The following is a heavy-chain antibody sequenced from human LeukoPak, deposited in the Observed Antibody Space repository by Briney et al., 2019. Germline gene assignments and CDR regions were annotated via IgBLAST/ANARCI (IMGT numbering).Heavy chain of an antibody. J-gene: IGHJ4*02. CDR3: AKDLGGSATTV. V-gene: IGHV3-9*01. D-gene: IGHD2-2*01. CDR1: GFTFEDHV. CDR2: ISWSGDRM. Sequence: GRSLRLSCAASGFTFEDHVMHWVRQAPGKGPEWVSSISWSGDRMGYADAVKGRFTISRDNAKNSLFLQMNSLRVEDTALYYCAKDLGGSATTVWGQGTLVTVSS.